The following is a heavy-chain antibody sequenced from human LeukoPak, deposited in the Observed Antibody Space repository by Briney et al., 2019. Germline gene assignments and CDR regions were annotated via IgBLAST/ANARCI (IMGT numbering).Heavy chain of an antibody. CDR2: INPSGGST. CDR3: AREVIAVAGMIPFDY. Sequence: ASVKVSCKASGYTFTSYYMHWVRQAPGQGLEWMGIINPSGGSTSYAQKFQGRVTMTRDTSTSTVYMELSSLRSEDTAVYYCAREVIAVAGMIPFDYWGQGTLVTVSS. V-gene: IGHV1-46*01. J-gene: IGHJ4*02. D-gene: IGHD6-19*01. CDR1: GYTFTSYY.